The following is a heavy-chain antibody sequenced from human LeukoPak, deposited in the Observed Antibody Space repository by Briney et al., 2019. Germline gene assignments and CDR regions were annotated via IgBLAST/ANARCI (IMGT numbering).Heavy chain of an antibody. CDR1: GFTFSSYA. V-gene: IGHV3-30-3*01. Sequence: GRSLGLSCAASGFTFSSYAMHWVRQAPGKGLEWVAVISYDGSNKYYADSVKGRFTISRDNSKNTLYLQMNSLRVEDTAVYYCATGQGHGMDVWGQGTAVTVSS. J-gene: IGHJ6*02. CDR2: ISYDGSNK. CDR3: ATGQGHGMDV.